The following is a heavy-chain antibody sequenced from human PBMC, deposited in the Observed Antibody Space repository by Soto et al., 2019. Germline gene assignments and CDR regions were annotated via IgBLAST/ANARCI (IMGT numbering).Heavy chain of an antibody. CDR2: IVPIFGTP. CDR3: ARTHIVAEFQGYGGNYNAFDI. CDR1: GGTFSSYA. D-gene: IGHD5-12*01. V-gene: IGHV1-69*01. J-gene: IGHJ3*02. Sequence: QVQLVQSGAEVKKPGSSVKVSCKAAGGTFSSYAISWVRQAPGQGLEWMGGIVPIFGTPNYAQRFQGRVTITADECTSREYIELSSLRSQHTALFYFARTHIVAEFQGYGGNYNAFDIWGQGTMVTVSS.